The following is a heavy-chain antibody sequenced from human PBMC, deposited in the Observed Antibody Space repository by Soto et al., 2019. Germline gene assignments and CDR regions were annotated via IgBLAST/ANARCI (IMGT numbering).Heavy chain of an antibody. V-gene: IGHV1-18*01. CDR1: NYTFSSYG. CDR2: ISVNNGNT. CDR3: ARGKSYYDISGYFYSDY. Sequence: QVQLVQSGAEVKKPGASVKVSCKASNYTFSSYGINWVRQAPGQGLEWMGWISVNNGNTNSAQKFQGRVTMTADTSPTKAPMALRNLTPDGSAVYYCARGKSYYDISGYFYSDYWGQGTVVTVSS. J-gene: IGHJ4*02. D-gene: IGHD3-22*01.